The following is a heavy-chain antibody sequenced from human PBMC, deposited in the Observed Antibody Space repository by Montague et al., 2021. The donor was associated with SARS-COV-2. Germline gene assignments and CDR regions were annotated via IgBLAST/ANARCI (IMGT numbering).Heavy chain of an antibody. V-gene: IGHV3-74*01. J-gene: IGHJ1*01. D-gene: IGHD5-12*01. CDR2: LNEDGRIT. Sequence: SRSLSWSASGFDFIRNWMHWVRQAPGEGLVWVSRLNEDGRITNYADSVRGRFTISRDNAQNILYLQMNSLRVEDTAVYYCVRDLAGVRGYWGPGTLVTVSS. CDR3: VRDLAGVRGY. CDR1: GFDFIRNW.